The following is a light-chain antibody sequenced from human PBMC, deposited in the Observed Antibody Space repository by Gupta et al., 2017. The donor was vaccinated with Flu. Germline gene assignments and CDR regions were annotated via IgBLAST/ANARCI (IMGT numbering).Light chain of an antibody. Sequence: EIVLTQSPATLSLSPGERATLSCRASQSIGSQLAWYRQKPGRAPSLLIHDVSYRATGIPARFSGSGSGTEFTLTISSPEPEDFAVYYCQQRSEWPITFGGGTKVEIK. CDR2: DVS. CDR3: QQRSEWPIT. J-gene: IGKJ4*01. V-gene: IGKV3-11*01. CDR1: QSIGSQ.